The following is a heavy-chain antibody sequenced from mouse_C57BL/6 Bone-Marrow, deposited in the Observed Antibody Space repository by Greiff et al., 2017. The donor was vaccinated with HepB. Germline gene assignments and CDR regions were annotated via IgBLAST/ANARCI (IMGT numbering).Heavy chain of an antibody. CDR1: GYTFTGYW. D-gene: IGHD1-1*01. CDR3: SRSIYYYGSSVFAY. J-gene: IGHJ3*01. CDR2: ILPGSGST. Sequence: QVQLQQSGAELMKPGASVKLSCKATGYTFTGYWIEWVKQRPGHGLEWIGEILPGSGSTNYNEKFKGKATFTADTASNTAYMQLSSLTTEYSAIYDWSRSIYYYGSSVFAYWGQGTLVTVSA. V-gene: IGHV1-9*01.